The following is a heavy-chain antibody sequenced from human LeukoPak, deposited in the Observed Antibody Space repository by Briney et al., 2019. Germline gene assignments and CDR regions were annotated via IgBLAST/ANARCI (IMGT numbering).Heavy chain of an antibody. J-gene: IGHJ4*02. CDR3: VRLGASSGYYDY. D-gene: IGHD3-22*01. CDR2: IYSRGTT. V-gene: IGHV4-39*01. CDR1: GGSISNSGYY. Sequence: PSETLSLTCTVSGGSISNSGYYWGWIRQPPGKGLEWIGSIYSRGTTYYNPSLKSRVTISLDTSKNQFSLKLSSGTAADTAVYYCVRLGASSGYYDYWGQGTLVTVSS.